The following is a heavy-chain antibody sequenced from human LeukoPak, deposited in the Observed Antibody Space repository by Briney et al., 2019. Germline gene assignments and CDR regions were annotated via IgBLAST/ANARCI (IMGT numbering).Heavy chain of an antibody. J-gene: IGHJ6*02. Sequence: GRSLRLSCAASGFTFDDYAMHWVRQAPGKGLEWVSGISWNSGSIGYADSVKGRFTISRDNAKNSPYLQMNSLRAEDTALYYCAKDDGRELGYYYGMDVWGQGTTVTVSS. CDR2: ISWNSGSI. CDR1: GFTFDDYA. CDR3: AKDDGRELGYYYGMDV. V-gene: IGHV3-9*01. D-gene: IGHD2/OR15-2a*01.